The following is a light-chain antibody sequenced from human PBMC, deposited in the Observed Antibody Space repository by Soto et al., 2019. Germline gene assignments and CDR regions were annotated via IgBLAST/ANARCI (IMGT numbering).Light chain of an antibody. CDR1: SSDVGSYNL. J-gene: IGLJ1*01. CDR2: EVS. Sequence: QSVLTQPASVSGSPGQSITISFTGTSSDVGSYNLVSWYQQHPGKAPKLMIYEVSKRPSGVSNRFSGSKSGNTASLTISGLQAEDEADYYCCSYAGSSTFYVFGTGTQLTVL. CDR3: CSYAGSSTFYV. V-gene: IGLV2-23*02.